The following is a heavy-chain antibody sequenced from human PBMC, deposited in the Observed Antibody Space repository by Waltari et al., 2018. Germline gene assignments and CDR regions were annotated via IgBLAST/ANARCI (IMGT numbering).Heavy chain of an antibody. J-gene: IGHJ4*02. D-gene: IGHD2-15*01. CDR3: AREAYCSGGSCYNFDY. V-gene: IGHV4-38-2*02. Sequence: QVQLQESGPGLVKPSETLSLTCTVSGYSISSGYYWGWIRQPPGKGLEWIGSIYHSGSTYYNPSLKSRVTISVDTSKNQFSLKLSSVTAADTAVYYCAREAYCSGGSCYNFDYWGQGTLVTVSS. CDR2: IYHSGST. CDR1: GYSISSGYY.